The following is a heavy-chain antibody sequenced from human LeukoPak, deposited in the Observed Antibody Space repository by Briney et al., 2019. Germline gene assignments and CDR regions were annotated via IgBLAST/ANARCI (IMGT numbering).Heavy chain of an antibody. CDR1: GYSISSGYY. D-gene: IGHD2-15*01. CDR3: ARGGYCSGGSCYANEY. CDR2: IYHSGST. Sequence: SGTLSLTCAVSGYSISSGYYWGWIRQPPGKGLEWIGSIYHSGSTYYNPSLKSRVTILVDTSKNQFSLKLSSVTAADTAVYYCARGGYCSGGSCYANEYWGQGTLVTVSS. J-gene: IGHJ4*02. V-gene: IGHV4-38-2*01.